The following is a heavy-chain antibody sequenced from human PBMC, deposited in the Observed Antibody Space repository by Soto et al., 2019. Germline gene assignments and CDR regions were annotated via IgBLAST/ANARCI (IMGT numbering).Heavy chain of an antibody. CDR2: INYSGTT. J-gene: IGHJ6*02. D-gene: IGHD1-26*01. CDR3: ARDHKWDGMDV. Sequence: SETLSLTCSVSGGSFSSDSFIWSWVRQFPGKGLGWIGYINYSGTTYYNPSLRSRITMSVDTSKNQFSLNLSSVTAADTAVYYCARDHKWDGMDVWGQGTTVTVSS. CDR1: GGSFSSDSFI. V-gene: IGHV4-31*03.